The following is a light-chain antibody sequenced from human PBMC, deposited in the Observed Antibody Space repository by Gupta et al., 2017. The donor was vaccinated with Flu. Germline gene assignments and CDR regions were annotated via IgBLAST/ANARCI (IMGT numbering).Light chain of an antibody. J-gene: IGKJ2*02. Sequence: DVVMSQSPPPLSVHLGLAASISCRSSQSLVYKNGITDLTWFQQRPGQAPRRLIYEVSKRDSGVPDRFSGSGSVTDFTLKISRVEAEEVGVYYCMRGKLPWTFGQGTRLEI. CDR2: EVS. CDR3: MRGKLPWT. V-gene: IGKV2-30*01. CDR1: QSLVYKNGITD.